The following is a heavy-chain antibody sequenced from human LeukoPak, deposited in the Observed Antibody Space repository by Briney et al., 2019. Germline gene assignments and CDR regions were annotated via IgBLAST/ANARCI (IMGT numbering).Heavy chain of an antibody. CDR2: ISSSSSYI. CDR1: GFTFSSYS. D-gene: IGHD6-13*01. Sequence: KPGGSLRLSCAASGFTFSSYSMNWVRQAPGKGLECVSAISSSSSYIYYADSVTGRFTISRDNAKNSLYLQMNSLRAEDTAVYYCARGGYSSSWYLPFDYWGQGTLVTVSS. J-gene: IGHJ4*02. V-gene: IGHV3-21*01. CDR3: ARGGYSSSWYLPFDY.